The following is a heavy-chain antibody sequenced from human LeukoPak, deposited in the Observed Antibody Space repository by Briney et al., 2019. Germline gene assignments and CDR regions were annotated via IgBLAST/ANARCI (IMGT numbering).Heavy chain of an antibody. D-gene: IGHD2-21*01. Sequence: GGSLRLSCVVSGFGFGGRGMSWVRQAPGKGLEGVASIAGSGGFTYYADSVKGRFTISKYKSKNTMFLQASNLRAGDTALYFCAKPLYPDEGCYCSGSYYFDYWGQGTLITVSS. CDR3: AKPLYPDEGCYCSGSYYFDY. CDR2: IAGSGGFT. CDR1: GFGFGGRG. J-gene: IGHJ4*02. V-gene: IGHV3-23*01.